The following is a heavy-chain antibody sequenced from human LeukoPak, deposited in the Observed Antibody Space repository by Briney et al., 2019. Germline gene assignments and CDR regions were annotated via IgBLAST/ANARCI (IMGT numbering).Heavy chain of an antibody. J-gene: IGHJ4*02. CDR2: ISSSSSYI. CDR1: GFTFSSYS. D-gene: IGHD5-24*01. Sequence: GGSLRLFCAASGFTFSSYSMNWVRQAPGKGLEWVSSISSSSSYIYYADSVKGRFTSSRHNAKNSLYLQMNSLRAEDTAVYYCARFLHIRGRDGYNYEVFDYWGQGTLVTVSS. V-gene: IGHV3-21*01. CDR3: ARFLHIRGRDGYNYEVFDY.